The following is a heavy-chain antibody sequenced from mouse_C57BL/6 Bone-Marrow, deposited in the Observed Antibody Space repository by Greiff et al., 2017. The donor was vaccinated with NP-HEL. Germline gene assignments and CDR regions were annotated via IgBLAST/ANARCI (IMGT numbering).Heavy chain of an antibody. J-gene: IGHJ4*01. Sequence: EVQGVESGGGLVQSGRSLRLSCATSGFTFSDFYMEWVRQAPGKGLEWIAASRNKANDYTTEYSASVKGRFIVSRDTSQSILYLQMNALRAEDTAIYYCARDALGRAMDYWGQGTSVAFSS. CDR1: GFTFSDFY. CDR3: ARDALGRAMDY. CDR2: SRNKANDYTT. V-gene: IGHV7-1*01. D-gene: IGHD4-1*01.